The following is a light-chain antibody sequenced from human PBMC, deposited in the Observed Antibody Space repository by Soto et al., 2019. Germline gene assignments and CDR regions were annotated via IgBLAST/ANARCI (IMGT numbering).Light chain of an antibody. V-gene: IGLV2-14*01. Sequence: QSALTQPASVSGSPGQSITISCTGTSSDVGGYNYVSWCQQHPGKAPKLMIYDVSNRPSGVSNRFSGSKSGNTASLTISGLQAEDEADYCCSSYTTSNTVVFGGGTKLTVL. J-gene: IGLJ2*01. CDR2: DVS. CDR1: SSDVGGYNY. CDR3: SSYTTSNTVV.